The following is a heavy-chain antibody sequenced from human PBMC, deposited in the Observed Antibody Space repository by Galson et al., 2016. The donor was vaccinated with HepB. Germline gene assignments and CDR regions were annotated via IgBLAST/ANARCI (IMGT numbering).Heavy chain of an antibody. CDR2: VNIDGSSL. J-gene: IGHJ4*02. Sequence: SLRLSCAASGFTFSNYWMHWVRQGPGKGLVWVARVNIDGSSLSYADSVKGRFTISRDNAKNTVYLQMNSLRPEDTALYYCARSLPGNSYGDNWGQGTLVTVSS. V-gene: IGHV3-74*01. D-gene: IGHD5-18*01. CDR3: ARSLPGNSYGDN. CDR1: GFTFSNYW.